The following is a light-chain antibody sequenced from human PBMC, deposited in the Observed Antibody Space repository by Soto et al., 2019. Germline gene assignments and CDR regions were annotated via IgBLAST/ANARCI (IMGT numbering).Light chain of an antibody. J-gene: IGLJ3*02. V-gene: IGLV2-14*01. CDR2: EVR. Sequence: QSALTQPASVSGSPGQSITISCTGTSSDVGGYNHVSWYQQHPGKAPKLIIYEVRNRPSGVSNRLSGSKSGNTASLTISGLQADDEADHYCCSYTSSSIRVFGGGTQLTVL. CDR1: SSDVGGYNH. CDR3: CSYTSSSIRV.